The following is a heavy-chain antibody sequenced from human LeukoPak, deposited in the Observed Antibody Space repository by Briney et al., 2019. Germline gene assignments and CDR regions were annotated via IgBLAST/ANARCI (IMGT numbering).Heavy chain of an antibody. V-gene: IGHV4-59*01. D-gene: IGHD3-10*01. J-gene: IGHJ6*02. CDR1: GGSISSYY. CDR3: ARDYYYGSGSYGMDV. CDR2: IYYSGST. Sequence: SETLSLTCTVSGGSISSYYWSWIRQPPGKGLEWIGHIYYSGSTNYNPSLKSRVTISADTSKNQFSLKLSSVTAADTAVYYCARDYYYGSGSYGMDVWGQGTTVTVSS.